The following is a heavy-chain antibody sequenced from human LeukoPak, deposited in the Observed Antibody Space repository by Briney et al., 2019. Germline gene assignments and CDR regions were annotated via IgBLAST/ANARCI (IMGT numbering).Heavy chain of an antibody. J-gene: IGHJ3*02. Sequence: PSETLSLTCTVSGGSISSSSYYWGWIRQPPGKGLEWIGSIYYSGSTYYNPSLKSRVTISVDTSKNQFSLKLSSVTAADTAVYYCARPFPPSYYDFWSGYYGVDAFDIWGQGTMVTVSS. V-gene: IGHV4-39*01. CDR3: ARPFPPSYYDFWSGYYGVDAFDI. CDR2: IYYSGST. CDR1: GGSISSSSYY. D-gene: IGHD3-3*01.